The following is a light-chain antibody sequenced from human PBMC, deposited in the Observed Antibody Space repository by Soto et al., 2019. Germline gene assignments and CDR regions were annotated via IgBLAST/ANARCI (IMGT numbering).Light chain of an antibody. V-gene: IGLV1-44*01. J-gene: IGLJ2*01. CDR2: SNN. Sequence: QSVLTQPPSASGTPGQRVTISCSGSSSNIGSYTVNWYQQLPGTAPKLLIYSNNQRPSGVPDRFSGSKSGTAVSLAISGHQAEDEADYYCAAWDDSLNGVVFGGGTKVTVL. CDR1: SSNIGSYT. CDR3: AAWDDSLNGVV.